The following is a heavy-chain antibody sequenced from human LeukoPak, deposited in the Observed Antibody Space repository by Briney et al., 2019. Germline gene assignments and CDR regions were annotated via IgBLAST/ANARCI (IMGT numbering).Heavy chain of an antibody. V-gene: IGHV4-31*03. CDR1: ADSLSSGGHY. CDR3: ARGGNRFGGFYFDY. Sequence: SETLSLTCTVSADSLSSGGHYWAWIRQLPGEGLESIGFIHHSGSSRHNPSLKDRVAISVDASRTQFALRLSSVTAADTAIYYCARGGNRFGGFYFDYWGQGIQVIVSS. D-gene: IGHD3-10*01. CDR2: IHHSGSS. J-gene: IGHJ4*02.